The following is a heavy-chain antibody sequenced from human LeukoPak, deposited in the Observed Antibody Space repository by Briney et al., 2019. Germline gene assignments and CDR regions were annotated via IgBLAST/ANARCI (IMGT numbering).Heavy chain of an antibody. D-gene: IGHD3-9*01. Sequence: GASVKVSCKAAGYIFTSYAMNWVRQAPGQGLEWMGCINTNTGNPTYAQGFTGRFVFSLDTSVSTAYLQISSLKAEDTAVYYCARGGGYYDILTGYYRYYYGMDVWGQGTTVTVSS. CDR1: GYIFTSYA. CDR2: INTNTGNP. CDR3: ARGGGYYDILTGYYRYYYGMDV. J-gene: IGHJ6*02. V-gene: IGHV7-4-1*02.